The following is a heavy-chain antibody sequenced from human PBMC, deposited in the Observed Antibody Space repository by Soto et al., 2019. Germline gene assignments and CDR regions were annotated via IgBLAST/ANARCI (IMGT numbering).Heavy chain of an antibody. CDR1: GFTSSSYW. V-gene: IGHV3-7*01. D-gene: IGHD6-19*01. Sequence: GGPLRLSFAASGFTSSSYWMRWVRQAPGKGLEWVANIKQDGSEKYYVDSVKGRFTISRDNAKNSLYLQMNSLRAEDTAVYYCARDAYSSGWYWFDPWGQGTLVTVSS. J-gene: IGHJ5*02. CDR3: ARDAYSSGWYWFDP. CDR2: IKQDGSEK.